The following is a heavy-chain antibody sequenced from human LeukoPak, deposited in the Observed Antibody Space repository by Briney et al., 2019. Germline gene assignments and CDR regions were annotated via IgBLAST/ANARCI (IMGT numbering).Heavy chain of an antibody. CDR3: ASHRSGYRYTFDY. J-gene: IGHJ4*02. V-gene: IGHV4-4*09. Sequence: SETLSLTCAVSAASISNYYWSWIRQAPGKGLEWIGYISTSGSTNYNPSLKSRVSISLDTSKNRFSLNLNFVTAADTAVYYCASHRSGYRYTFDYWGQGALVTVSS. CDR2: ISTSGST. D-gene: IGHD3-22*01. CDR1: AASISNYY.